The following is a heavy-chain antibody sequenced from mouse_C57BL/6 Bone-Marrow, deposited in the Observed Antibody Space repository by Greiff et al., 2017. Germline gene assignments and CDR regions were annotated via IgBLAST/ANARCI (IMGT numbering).Heavy chain of an antibody. CDR1: GYTFTSYG. Sequence: QVQLQQSGAELARPGASVKLSCKASGYTFTSYGISWVKQRTGQGLEWIGEIYPRSGNTYYNEKFKGKATLTADKSSSTAYMELRSLTSEDSAVYFCARVTYYYGSSYVAWFAYWGQGTLVTVSA. CDR3: ARVTYYYGSSYVAWFAY. D-gene: IGHD1-1*01. V-gene: IGHV1-81*01. J-gene: IGHJ3*01. CDR2: IYPRSGNT.